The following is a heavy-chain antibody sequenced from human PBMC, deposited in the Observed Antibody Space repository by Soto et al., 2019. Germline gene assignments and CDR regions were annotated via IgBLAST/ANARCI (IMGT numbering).Heavy chain of an antibody. Sequence: QIQLVQSGAEEKKPGASVKVSCKASGYTFTGYAMHWVRQAPGQRREWMGWINAGNGNTKYSQKFQGRVTITRDTSASTAYLELSSLRSEDTAVYYWARAVAVAADFDYWGQGTLVTVSS. D-gene: IGHD6-19*01. J-gene: IGHJ4*02. CDR3: ARAVAVAADFDY. V-gene: IGHV1-3*05. CDR2: INAGNGNT. CDR1: GYTFTGYA.